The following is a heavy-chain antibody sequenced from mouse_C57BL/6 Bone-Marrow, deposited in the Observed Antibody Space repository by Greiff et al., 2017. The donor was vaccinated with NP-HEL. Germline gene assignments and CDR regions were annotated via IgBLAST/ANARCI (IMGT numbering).Heavy chain of an antibody. J-gene: IGHJ3*01. Sequence: EVHLVESGGGLVQPGESLKLSCAASGFTFSSYAMSWVRQTPEKRLEWVATISDGGSYTYYPDNVKGRFTISRDNAKNNLYLQMSHLRSEDTAMYYCARVFGAYWGQGTLVTVSA. CDR3: ARVFGAY. V-gene: IGHV5-4*01. CDR2: ISDGGSYT. D-gene: IGHD3-1*01. CDR1: GFTFSSYA.